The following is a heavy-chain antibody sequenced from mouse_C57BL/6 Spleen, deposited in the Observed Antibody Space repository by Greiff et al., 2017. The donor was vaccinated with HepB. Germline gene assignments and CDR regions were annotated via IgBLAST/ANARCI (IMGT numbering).Heavy chain of an antibody. CDR1: GYTFTSYW. CDR2: IHPSDSDT. J-gene: IGHJ4*01. D-gene: IGHD1-1*01. CDR3: GSDYGSSRAMDY. V-gene: IGHV1-74*01. Sequence: QVQLQQPGAELVKPGASVKVSCKASGYTFTSYWMHWVKQRPGQGLEWIGRIHPSDSDTNYNQKFKGKATLTVDKSSSTAYMQLSSLTSEDSAVYYCGSDYGSSRAMDYWGQGASVTVSS.